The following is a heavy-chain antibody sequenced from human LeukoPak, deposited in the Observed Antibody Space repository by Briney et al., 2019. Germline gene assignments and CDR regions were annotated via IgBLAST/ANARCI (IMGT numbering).Heavy chain of an antibody. Sequence: PSETLSLTCTVSGGSISNYYWSWIRQPPGKGLEWIGYIYYSGSTNYNPSLKSRVTISVDTSKNQFSLKLNSVTAADTAVYYCARAPNYGDPIDYWGRGTLVTASS. CDR3: ARAPNYGDPIDY. D-gene: IGHD4-17*01. CDR1: GGSISNYY. J-gene: IGHJ4*02. V-gene: IGHV4-59*01. CDR2: IYYSGST.